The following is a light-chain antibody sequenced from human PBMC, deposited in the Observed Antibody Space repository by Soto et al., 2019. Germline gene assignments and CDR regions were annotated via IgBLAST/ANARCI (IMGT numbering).Light chain of an antibody. CDR3: QQYDASPLT. J-gene: IGKJ2*01. Sequence: DIQMTQSPTTLSASVGDRAIITCRASQTVRNWLAWFQQKPGEAPKLLIYKASRLESGVSSRFSGSGYGTDFTLTFTNLVPGDSETYFCQQYDASPLTFGQGTKLEIK. CDR1: QTVRNW. CDR2: KAS. V-gene: IGKV1-5*03.